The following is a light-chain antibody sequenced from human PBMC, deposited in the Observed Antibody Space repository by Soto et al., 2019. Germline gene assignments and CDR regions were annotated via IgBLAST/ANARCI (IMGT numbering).Light chain of an antibody. CDR1: QSIGLA. Sequence: VLTKDKATLSLSPGERATLSCMASQSIGLAIAWYQHKPGQAPRLLIFDASQRATGIPARFRGSGSGTDFTLSISSLEPEDFAVYYCQQLTDRPPWPFGQLSNVAIK. CDR3: QQLTDRPPWP. V-gene: IGKV3-11*01. J-gene: IGKJ1*01. CDR2: DAS.